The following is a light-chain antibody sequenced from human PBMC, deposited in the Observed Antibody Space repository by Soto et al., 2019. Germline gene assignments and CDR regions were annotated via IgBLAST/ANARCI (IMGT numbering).Light chain of an antibody. CDR2: AAS. Sequence: DIQMTQSPSSLSASVGDRVTITCRASQSISSYLHWYQQKPGKAPKLLIYAASSLQSGVPARFSGSGSGTDFTLTISSLPPEDFATYYCQRSFSTPLTFGGGTKVEIK. J-gene: IGKJ4*01. CDR3: QRSFSTPLT. CDR1: QSISSY. V-gene: IGKV1-39*01.